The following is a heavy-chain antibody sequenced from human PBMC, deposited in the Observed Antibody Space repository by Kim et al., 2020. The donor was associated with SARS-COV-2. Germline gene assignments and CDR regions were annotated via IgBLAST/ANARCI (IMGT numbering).Heavy chain of an antibody. J-gene: IGHJ4*02. CDR2: GSTT. Sequence: GSTTYYADSVKGRFTISRDNAKNSLYLQMNSLRAEDTAVYYCARDYGSVFWGQGTLVTVSS. CDR3: ARDYGSVF. V-gene: IGHV3-48*03. D-gene: IGHD3-10*01.